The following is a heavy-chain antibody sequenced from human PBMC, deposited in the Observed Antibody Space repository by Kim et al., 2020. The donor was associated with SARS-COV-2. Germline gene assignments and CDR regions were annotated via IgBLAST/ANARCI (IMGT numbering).Heavy chain of an antibody. CDR3: AKGAAAADY. CDR2: ISYDGSNK. Sequence: GGSLRLSCAASGFTFSSYGMHWVRQAPGKGLEWVAVISYDGSNKYYADSVKGRFTISRDNSKNTLYLQMNSLRAEDTAVYYCAKGAAAADYWGQGTLVTVSS. D-gene: IGHD6-13*01. CDR1: GFTFSSYG. J-gene: IGHJ4*02. V-gene: IGHV3-30*18.